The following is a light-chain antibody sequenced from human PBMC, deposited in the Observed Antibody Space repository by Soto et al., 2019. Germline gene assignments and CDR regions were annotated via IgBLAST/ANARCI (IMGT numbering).Light chain of an antibody. CDR2: DVT. CDR1: SSDIGGYNY. V-gene: IGLV2-14*03. Sequence: QSVLTQPASGSGSPGQSITISCTGSSSDIGGYNYVSWYQQHPGKAPKLLIYDVTYRPSGISDRFSGSKSGNTASLTISGLQPDDEADYYCSSYGASSTLFGGGTKLTVL. CDR3: SSYGASSTL. J-gene: IGLJ2*01.